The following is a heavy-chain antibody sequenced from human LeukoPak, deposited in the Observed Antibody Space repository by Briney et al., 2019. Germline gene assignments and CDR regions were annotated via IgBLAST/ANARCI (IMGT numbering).Heavy chain of an antibody. CDR3: TTLVLRYFDWLTNAFDV. D-gene: IGHD3-9*01. CDR2: IKSKTDGGTI. V-gene: IGHV3-15*01. J-gene: IGHJ3*01. CDR1: GFTFSNAW. Sequence: GSLRLSCAASGFTFSNAWMSWVRQAPGKGLEWVGRIKSKTDGGTIDYAAPVKGRFTISRDDSKNTLYLQMNSLKTEDTAVYYCTTLVLRYFDWLTNAFDVWGQGTMVTVSS.